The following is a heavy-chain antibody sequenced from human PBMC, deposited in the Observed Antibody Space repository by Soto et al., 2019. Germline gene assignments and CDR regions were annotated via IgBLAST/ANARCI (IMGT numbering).Heavy chain of an antibody. D-gene: IGHD3-9*01. CDR3: ARERGQRYFDWLLYLDY. V-gene: IGHV4-34*01. Sequence: SETLSLTCAVYGGSFSGYYWSWIRQPPGKGLEWIGEINHSGSTNYNPSLKSRVTISVDTSKNQFSLKLSSVTAADTAVYYCARERGQRYFDWLLYLDYWGQGTLVTVSS. J-gene: IGHJ4*02. CDR1: GGSFSGYY. CDR2: INHSGST.